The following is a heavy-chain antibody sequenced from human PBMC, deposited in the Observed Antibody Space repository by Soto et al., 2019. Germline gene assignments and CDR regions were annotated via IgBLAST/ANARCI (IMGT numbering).Heavy chain of an antibody. J-gene: IGHJ6*02. CDR3: ARGATVTTKYYYYGMDV. D-gene: IGHD4-17*01. CDR1: GGTFSSYA. CDR2: IIPIFGTA. V-gene: IGHV1-69*13. Sequence: GASVKVSCKASGGTFSSYAISWVRQAPGQGLEWMGGIIPIFGTANYAQKFQGRVTITADESTSTAYMELSSLRSEDTAVYYCARGATVTTKYYYYGMDVWGQGTTVTVSS.